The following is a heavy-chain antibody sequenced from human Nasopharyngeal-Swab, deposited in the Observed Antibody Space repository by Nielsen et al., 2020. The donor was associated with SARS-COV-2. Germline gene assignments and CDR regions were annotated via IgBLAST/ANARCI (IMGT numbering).Heavy chain of an antibody. D-gene: IGHD6-13*01. Sequence: KVSCKGSGYSLTSYWIGWVRQMPGKGLERMGIIYPGDSDTRYSPSFQGQVTISADKSISTAYLQWSSLKASDTAMYYCARGVGQQLVRLFDYWGQGTLVTVSS. J-gene: IGHJ4*02. V-gene: IGHV5-51*01. CDR3: ARGVGQQLVRLFDY. CDR1: GYSLTSYW. CDR2: IYPGDSDT.